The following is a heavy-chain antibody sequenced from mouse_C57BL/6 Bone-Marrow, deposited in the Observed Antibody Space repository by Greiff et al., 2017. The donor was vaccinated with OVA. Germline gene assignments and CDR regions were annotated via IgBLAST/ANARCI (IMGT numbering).Heavy chain of an antibody. CDR3: AGGCAWFAY. Sequence: QVQLQQPGAELVKPGASVKLSCKASGYTFTSYWMHWVKQRPGQGLEWIGMIHPNSGSTNYNEKFKSKATLTVDKSYSTAYMQLSSLTSEDSAVYYCAGGCAWFAYWGQGTLVTVSA. V-gene: IGHV1-64*01. CDR1: GYTFTSYW. J-gene: IGHJ3*01. CDR2: IHPNSGST.